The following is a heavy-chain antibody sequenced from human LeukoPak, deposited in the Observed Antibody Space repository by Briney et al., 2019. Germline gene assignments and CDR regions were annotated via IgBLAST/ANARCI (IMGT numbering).Heavy chain of an antibody. D-gene: IGHD2-15*01. CDR3: AKRYCTGGSCCPDY. V-gene: IGHV3-23*01. Sequence: GGSLRLSCAASAFTFSSYAMSWVRQAPGKGLEWVSAVSGSGGRTYYADSVKGRFTISRDNSKNTLYLQMNSLRAEDTAVYYCAKRYCTGGSCCPDYWGQGTPVTVSS. CDR2: VSGSGGRT. CDR1: AFTFSSYA. J-gene: IGHJ4*02.